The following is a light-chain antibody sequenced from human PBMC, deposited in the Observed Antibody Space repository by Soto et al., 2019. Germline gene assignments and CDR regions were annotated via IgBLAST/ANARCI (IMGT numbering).Light chain of an antibody. CDR3: QQRSNWPRT. CDR2: DAS. J-gene: IGKJ1*01. CDR1: QSVSSY. Sequence: EILLTQSPGTLSLSPWERATLSCRASQSVSSYLAWYQQKPGRAPRLLIYDASNRATGIPARFSGSGSGTDFTLTISSLEPEDFAVYHCQQRSNWPRTFGQGTKVDIK. V-gene: IGKV3-11*01.